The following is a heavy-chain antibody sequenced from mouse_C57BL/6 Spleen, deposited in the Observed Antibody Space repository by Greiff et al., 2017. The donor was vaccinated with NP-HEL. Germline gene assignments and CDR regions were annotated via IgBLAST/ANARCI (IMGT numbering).Heavy chain of an antibody. D-gene: IGHD1-1*01. CDR2: ILPGSGST. Sequence: VQLQQSGAELMKPGASVKLSCKATGYTFTGYWIEWVKQRPGHGLEWIGEILPGSGSTNYNAKFKGKAPLSADTSSNTAYMPLSSLPSADSAIFDCARPITTVVAGDAMDYWGQGTSVTVSS. CDR1: GYTFTGYW. CDR3: ARPITTVVAGDAMDY. V-gene: IGHV1-9*01. J-gene: IGHJ4*01.